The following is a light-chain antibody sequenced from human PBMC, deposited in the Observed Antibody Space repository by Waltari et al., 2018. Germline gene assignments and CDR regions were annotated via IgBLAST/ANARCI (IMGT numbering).Light chain of an antibody. CDR1: QSVSSY. J-gene: IGKJ5*01. V-gene: IGKV3-11*01. CDR3: QQRSNWPIT. Sequence: EIVLTQSPATLSFSPGETAPLSCRASQSVSSYLAWYQQKPGQAPRLLIYDASNRATGIPARFSGSGSGTDFTLTISSLEPEDFAVYYCQQRSNWPITFGQGTRLEIK. CDR2: DAS.